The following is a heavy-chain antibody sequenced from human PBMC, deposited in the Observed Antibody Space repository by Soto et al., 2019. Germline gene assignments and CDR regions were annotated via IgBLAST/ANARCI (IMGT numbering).Heavy chain of an antibody. J-gene: IGHJ6*02. CDR2: MNPNSGNT. Sequence: ASVKVSCKASGYTFTSYDINWVRQATGQGREWMGWMNPNSGNTGYAQKFQGRVTMTRNTSISTAYMELSSLRSEDTAVYYCARVHVFCSSTSCYTDGMDVWGQGXTVTVSS. CDR3: ARVHVFCSSTSCYTDGMDV. V-gene: IGHV1-8*01. CDR1: GYTFTSYD. D-gene: IGHD2-2*02.